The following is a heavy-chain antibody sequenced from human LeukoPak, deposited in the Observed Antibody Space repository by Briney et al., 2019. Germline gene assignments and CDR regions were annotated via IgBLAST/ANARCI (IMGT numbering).Heavy chain of an antibody. Sequence: SETLSLTFTVSGGSISSYYWSWIRQPPGKGLEWIGYIYYSGSTNYNPSLKSRVTISADTSKNQFSLKLSSVTAADTAVYYCAKLLWVGGTDAFDIWGQGTMVTVSS. D-gene: IGHD6-19*01. J-gene: IGHJ3*02. CDR1: GGSISSYY. CDR3: AKLLWVGGTDAFDI. V-gene: IGHV4-59*01. CDR2: IYYSGST.